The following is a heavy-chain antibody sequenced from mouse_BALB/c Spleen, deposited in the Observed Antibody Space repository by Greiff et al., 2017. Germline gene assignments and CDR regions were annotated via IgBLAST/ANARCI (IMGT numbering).Heavy chain of an antibody. CDR1: GYSFTSYW. V-gene: IGHV1S127*01. D-gene: IGHD2-4*01. CDR3: ARGGYDYLYYYAMDY. Sequence: VQLQQSGPQLVRPGASVKISCKASGYSFTSYWMHWVKQRPGQGLEWIGMIDPSDSETRLNQKFKDKATLTVDKSSSTAYMQLSSPTSEDSAVYYCARGGYDYLYYYAMDYWGQGTSVTVSS. CDR2: IDPSDSET. J-gene: IGHJ4*01.